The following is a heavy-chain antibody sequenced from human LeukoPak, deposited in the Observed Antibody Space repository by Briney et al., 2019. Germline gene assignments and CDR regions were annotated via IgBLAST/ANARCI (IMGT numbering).Heavy chain of an antibody. CDR1: GFTVSSNY. D-gene: IGHD3-22*01. J-gene: IGHJ4*02. CDR2: IYTGGST. Sequence: PGGSLRLSCAASGFTVSSNYMSWVSQAPGKGLVWVSAIYTGGSTYYAGSVKGRFTISRDNSKNTLYLQMNSLRAEDTAVYYCARNLYYYDSSGYYYYWGQGTLVTVSS. V-gene: IGHV3-66*01. CDR3: ARNLYYYDSSGYYYY.